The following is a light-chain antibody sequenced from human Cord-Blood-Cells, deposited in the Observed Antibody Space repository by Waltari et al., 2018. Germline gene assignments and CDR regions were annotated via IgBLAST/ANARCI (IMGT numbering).Light chain of an antibody. Sequence: EIQKNQSPSSVSPSVGDRVTITCRASQGISSWLTWSQQKPGKAPNLLIYAAYRLQSRVPSRFSGSGSGTDFTLTISSLQPEDFATYYCQQANSFPITFGQGTRLEIK. V-gene: IGKV1D-12*01. J-gene: IGKJ5*01. CDR3: QQANSFPIT. CDR2: AAY. CDR1: QGISSW.